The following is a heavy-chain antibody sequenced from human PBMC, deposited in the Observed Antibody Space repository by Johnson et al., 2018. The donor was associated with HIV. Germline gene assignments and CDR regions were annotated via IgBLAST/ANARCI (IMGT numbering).Heavy chain of an antibody. V-gene: IGHV3-30*02. J-gene: IGHJ3*02. Sequence: VESGGGVVQPGGSLRLSCAASGFTFSSYGMHWVRQAPGKGLEWVAFIRYDGSNKYYADSVKGRFTISRDNSKNTLYLQMNSLRAEDTAVYYWAKALLPNTGNLRDAFDIWGQGTIVTVSS. CDR3: AKALLPNTGNLRDAFDI. D-gene: IGHD1-7*01. CDR2: IRYDGSNK. CDR1: GFTFSSYG.